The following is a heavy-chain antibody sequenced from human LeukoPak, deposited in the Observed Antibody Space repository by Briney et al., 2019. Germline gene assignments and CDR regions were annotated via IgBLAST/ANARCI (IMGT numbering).Heavy chain of an antibody. CDR2: IGTSGNTI. J-gene: IGHJ4*02. CDR1: GFTFSGYI. Sequence: PGGSLRLSCAASGFTFSGYIMNWVRQAPGKGLEWVSFIGTSGNTIYYADSVKGRFTVSRDSAKNSLYLQMNSLRAEDTAVYYCARDQWLDYWGRGTLVTVSS. D-gene: IGHD6-19*01. V-gene: IGHV3-48*01. CDR3: ARDQWLDY.